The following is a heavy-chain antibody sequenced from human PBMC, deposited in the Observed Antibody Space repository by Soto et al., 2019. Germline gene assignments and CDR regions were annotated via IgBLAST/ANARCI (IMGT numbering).Heavy chain of an antibody. J-gene: IGHJ3*02. Sequence: PGGSLRLSCAASGFTFSSYWMHWVRQAPGKGLVWVSRINSDGSSTSYADSVKGRFTISRDNAKNTLYLQMNSLRAEDTAVHYCAREYNSSWYAFDIWGQGTMVTVSS. CDR3: AREYNSSWYAFDI. CDR2: INSDGSST. V-gene: IGHV3-74*01. D-gene: IGHD6-13*01. CDR1: GFTFSSYW.